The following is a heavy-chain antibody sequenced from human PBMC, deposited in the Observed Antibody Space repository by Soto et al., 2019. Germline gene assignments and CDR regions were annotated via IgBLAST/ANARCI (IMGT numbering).Heavy chain of an antibody. D-gene: IGHD3-22*01. CDR2: INPIGGST. CDR3: ATSAPYYYDSSGYMNAFDI. CDR1: GYTFTNYY. Sequence: ASVKVSCKASGYTFTNYYMHWVRQAPGQGLEWMGIINPIGGSTRYAQKFQGRVTMTEDTSTDTAYMELSSLRSEDTAVYYCATSAPYYYDSSGYMNAFDIWGQGTMVTVSS. J-gene: IGHJ3*02. V-gene: IGHV1-46*01.